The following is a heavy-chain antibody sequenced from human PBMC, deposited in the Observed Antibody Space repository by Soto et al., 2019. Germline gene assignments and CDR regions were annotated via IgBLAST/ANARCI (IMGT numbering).Heavy chain of an antibody. J-gene: IGHJ4*02. CDR2: ISYDGSDK. CDR1: GFPFTSYG. D-gene: IGHD3-10*01. Sequence: QVQLVESGGGVVQPGRSLRLSCAASGFPFTSYGMHWVREGPDKGLEWVAIISYDGSDKYYADSGKGRFTISRDNSENTLYLTMNSLRPEDTAFYYCVRGQYYFDYRGQGTPVIVSS. V-gene: IGHV3-30*03. CDR3: VRGQYYFDY.